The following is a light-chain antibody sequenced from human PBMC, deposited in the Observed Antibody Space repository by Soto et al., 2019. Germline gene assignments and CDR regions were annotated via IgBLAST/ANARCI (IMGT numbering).Light chain of an antibody. CDR2: GAS. CDR3: QQYINWPPLT. V-gene: IGKV3-15*01. CDR1: QSVASN. Sequence: EIVMTQSPAILSVSPGEGATLSCRASQSVASNLAWYQQKPGQAPRLLIYGASSRATGIPARFSGSGSGTEFTITISSLQPEDFAVYYCQQYINWPPLTFGGGTKVEI. J-gene: IGKJ4*01.